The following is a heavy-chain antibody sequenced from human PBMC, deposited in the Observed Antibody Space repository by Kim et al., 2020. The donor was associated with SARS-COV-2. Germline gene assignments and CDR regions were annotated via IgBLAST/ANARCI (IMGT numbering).Heavy chain of an antibody. D-gene: IGHD3-16*01. J-gene: IGHJ4*02. Sequence: ASVKVSCKASGYTFTSYGISWVRQAPGQGLEWMGWISAYNGNTNYAQKLQGRVTMTTDTSTSTAYMELRSLRSDDTAVYYCARDLVLWGWLQPYDYWGQGTLVTVSS. CDR2: ISAYNGNT. CDR1: GYTFTSYG. V-gene: IGHV1-18*04. CDR3: ARDLVLWGWLQPYDY.